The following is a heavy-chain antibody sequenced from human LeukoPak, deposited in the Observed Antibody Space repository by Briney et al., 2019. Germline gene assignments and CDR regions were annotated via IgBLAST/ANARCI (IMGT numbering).Heavy chain of an antibody. CDR1: GFTFSSYG. Sequence: PGGSLRLSCAASGFTFSSYGMHWVRQAPGKGLEWVAVIWYDGSNKYYADSVKGRFTISRDNSKNTLYLQMNSLRAEDTAVYYCARGDYAYYGMDVWGQGTLVTVSS. CDR3: ARGDYAYYGMDV. CDR2: IWYDGSNK. V-gene: IGHV3-33*01. J-gene: IGHJ6*02.